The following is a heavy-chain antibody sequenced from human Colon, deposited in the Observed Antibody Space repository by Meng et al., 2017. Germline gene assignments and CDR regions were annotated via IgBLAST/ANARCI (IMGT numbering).Heavy chain of an antibody. V-gene: IGHV4-4*02. J-gene: IGHJ4*02. D-gene: IGHD1/OR15-1a*01. CDR3: GTTDINYCPTHY. CDR1: GVSISTTNW. Sequence: QMQLRESGPGLVKPSGTLSLTCAVSGVSISTTNWWTWFRQSPGKGLEWIGEIAQNGRTNYNRFLKSRVNVSMDKAKNHFSLNGTSVTAADTAVYYCGTTDINYCPTHYWGQGTLVTVSS. CDR2: IAQNGRT.